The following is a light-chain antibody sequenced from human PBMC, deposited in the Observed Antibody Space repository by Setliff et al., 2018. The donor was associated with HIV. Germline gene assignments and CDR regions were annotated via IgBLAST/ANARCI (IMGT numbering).Light chain of an antibody. CDR2: DAS. V-gene: IGKV1-12*01. Sequence: DIRLTQSPSSVSASVGDTVTLTCRASQGIDTYLAWYQHKPGRAPSLLIYDASSLHSGVPSRFSGSGSGTDFALTITSLQPDDFATYYCQQANTFWWTFGRGTKV. CDR1: QGIDTY. J-gene: IGKJ1*01. CDR3: QQANTFWWT.